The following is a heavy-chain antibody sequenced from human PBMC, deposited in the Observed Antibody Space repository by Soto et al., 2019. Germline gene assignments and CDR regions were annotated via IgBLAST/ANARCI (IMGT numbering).Heavy chain of an antibody. Sequence: GGSLRLSCAASGFTFSSYGMHWVRQAPGKGLEWVAVIWYDGSNKYYADSVKGRFTISRDNSKNTLYLQMNSLRAEDTAVYYCARSSSSWYGAVWLDPWGQGTLVTVSS. CDR2: IWYDGSNK. J-gene: IGHJ5*02. CDR1: GFTFSSYG. V-gene: IGHV3-33*01. D-gene: IGHD6-13*01. CDR3: ARSSSSWYGAVWLDP.